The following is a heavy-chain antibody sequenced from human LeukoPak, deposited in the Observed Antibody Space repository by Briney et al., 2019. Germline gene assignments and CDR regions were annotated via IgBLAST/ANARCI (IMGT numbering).Heavy chain of an antibody. CDR3: ARAGKPRGYSGYDPGSDY. Sequence: SSETLSLTCAVYGGSFSGYYWSWIRQPPGKGLEWIGEINHSGSTNYNPSLKSRVTISVDTSKNQFSLKLSSVTAADTAVYYCARAGKPRGYSGYDPGSDYWGQGTLVTVSS. CDR1: GGSFSGYY. CDR2: INHSGST. V-gene: IGHV4-34*01. J-gene: IGHJ4*02. D-gene: IGHD5-12*01.